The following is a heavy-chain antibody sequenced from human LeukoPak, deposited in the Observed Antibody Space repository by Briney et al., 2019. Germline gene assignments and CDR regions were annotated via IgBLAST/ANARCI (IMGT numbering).Heavy chain of an antibody. CDR1: GYTFTSYY. V-gene: IGHV1-46*01. J-gene: IGHJ3*02. D-gene: IGHD3-9*01. Sequence: ASVKVSCKASGYTFTSYYMHWVRQAPGQGLEWMGIINPSGGSTSYAQKFQGRVTMTRDTSTSTVYMELSSLRSEDTAVYYCARGYYDILTGYYFDAFDIWGQGTMVTVSS. CDR3: ARGYYDILTGYYFDAFDI. CDR2: INPSGGST.